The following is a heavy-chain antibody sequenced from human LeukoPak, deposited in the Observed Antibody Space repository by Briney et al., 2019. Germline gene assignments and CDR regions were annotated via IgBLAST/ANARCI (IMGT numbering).Heavy chain of an antibody. CDR3: ARVAVPYYYDSSGYLTYFDY. D-gene: IGHD3-22*01. Sequence: GASVKVSCKASGYTFAGYYMHWVRQAPGQGLEWMGWINPNSGGTNYAQKFQGRATMTRDTSISTAYMELSRLRSDDTAVYYCARVAVPYYYDSSGYLTYFDYWGQGTLVTVSS. CDR2: INPNSGGT. CDR1: GYTFAGYY. V-gene: IGHV1-2*02. J-gene: IGHJ4*02.